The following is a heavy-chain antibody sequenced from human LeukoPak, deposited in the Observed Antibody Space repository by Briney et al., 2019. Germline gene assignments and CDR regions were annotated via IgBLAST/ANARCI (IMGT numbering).Heavy chain of an antibody. J-gene: IGHJ4*02. D-gene: IGHD1-26*01. Sequence: PGGSLRLSCAASGFTFSSYAMTWVRQAPGKGLEWVSSMSVSSGLIYYGDSVKGRFTVSRDNAKNSLYLQMNSLRAEDTAVYYCAREFEGSASGAGYWGQGTLVTVSS. CDR2: MSVSSGLI. CDR3: AREFEGSASGAGY. CDR1: GFTFSSYA. V-gene: IGHV3-21*01.